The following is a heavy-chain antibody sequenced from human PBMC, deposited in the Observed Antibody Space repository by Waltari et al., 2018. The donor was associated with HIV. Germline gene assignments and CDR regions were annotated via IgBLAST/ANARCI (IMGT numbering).Heavy chain of an antibody. CDR3: ARQQLGSGALDL. J-gene: IGHJ4*02. D-gene: IGHD3-10*02. V-gene: IGHV3-21*02. CDR1: GLTFSTDP. CDR2: ISIVTSYI. Sequence: EVQLVESGGGLVKPGGSLRLSCTASGLTFSTDPMNWVRQAPGKGLEWFSSISIVTSYIYYAESVTGRFTVSRDNAKNSLFLQMNSLRADDTAVYYCARQQLGSGALDLWGQGTLVTVSS.